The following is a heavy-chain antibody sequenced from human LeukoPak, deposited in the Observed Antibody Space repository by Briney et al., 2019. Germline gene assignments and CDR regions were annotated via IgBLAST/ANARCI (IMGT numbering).Heavy chain of an antibody. D-gene: IGHD2-2*01. CDR3: ARGKFCSSTSCNPNWFDP. CDR1: GYTFTSYD. V-gene: IGHV1-8*01. Sequence: WASVKVSCKASGYTFTSYDINWVRQATGQGLEWMGWMNPNSGNTGYAQKFQGRVTMTRNTSISTAYMELSSLRSEDTAVYYCARGKFCSSTSCNPNWFDPWGQGTLVTVSS. CDR2: MNPNSGNT. J-gene: IGHJ5*02.